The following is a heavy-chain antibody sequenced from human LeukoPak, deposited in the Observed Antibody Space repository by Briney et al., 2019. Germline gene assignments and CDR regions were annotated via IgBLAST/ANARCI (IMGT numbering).Heavy chain of an antibody. J-gene: IGHJ4*02. Sequence: SETLSLTCTVSGGSISSYYWSWIRQPPGKGLEWIGYIYYSGSTNYNPSLKSRVTISVDTSKNQFSLRLSSVTAADTAVYYCARGGDSSGYYYPLFDYWGQGTLVTVSS. V-gene: IGHV4-59*01. CDR2: IYYSGST. CDR3: ARGGDSSGYYYPLFDY. CDR1: GGSISSYY. D-gene: IGHD3-22*01.